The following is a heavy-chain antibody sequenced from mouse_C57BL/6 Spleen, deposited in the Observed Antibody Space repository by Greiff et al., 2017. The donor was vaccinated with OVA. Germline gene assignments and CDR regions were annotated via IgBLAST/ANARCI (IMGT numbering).Heavy chain of an antibody. CDR2: IDPSDSET. CDR3: ARWSNYFDY. J-gene: IGHJ2*01. D-gene: IGHD5-1*01. Sequence: VQLQQPGAELVRPGSSVKLSCKASGYTFTSYWMHWVKQRPIQGLEWIGNIDPSDSETHSNQKFKDKATLTVDKSSSTAYMQLSSLTSEDSAVYYCARWSNYFDYWGQGTTLTVSS. V-gene: IGHV1-52*01. CDR1: GYTFTSYW.